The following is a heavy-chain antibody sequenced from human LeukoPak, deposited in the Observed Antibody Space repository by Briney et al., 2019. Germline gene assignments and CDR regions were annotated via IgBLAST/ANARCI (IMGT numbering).Heavy chain of an antibody. CDR2: ISSSGGTI. CDR3: ARYDFWSGLNVFDY. CDR1: GFTFSDYY. Sequence: GGSLRLSCAASGFTFSDYYMSWIRQAPGKGLEWVSYISSSGGTIYYADSVKGRFTISRDNAKNSLYLQMNSLRAEDTAVYYCARYDFWSGLNVFDYWGQGTLVTVSS. J-gene: IGHJ4*02. D-gene: IGHD3/OR15-3a*01. V-gene: IGHV3-11*01.